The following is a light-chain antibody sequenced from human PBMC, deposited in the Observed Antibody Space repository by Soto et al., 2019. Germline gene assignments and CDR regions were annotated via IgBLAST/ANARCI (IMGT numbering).Light chain of an antibody. CDR2: DGS. J-gene: IGKJ4*01. CDR1: QSVSSN. CDR3: QQYNNWPPLT. Sequence: EIVMTQSPATLSVSPGGRATLSCRASQSVSSNLAWYQQKVGQAPRLLIYDGSTRATGIPARFSGSGSGTECTLTISSLQSEDFAVYYCQQYNNWPPLTFGGGTEVEIK. V-gene: IGKV3-15*01.